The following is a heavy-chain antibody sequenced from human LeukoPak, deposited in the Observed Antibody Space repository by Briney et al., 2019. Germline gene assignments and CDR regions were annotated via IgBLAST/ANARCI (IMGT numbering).Heavy chain of an antibody. CDR1: GFTFSSYS. CDR3: ARAASSGYYGGAFDI. D-gene: IGHD3-22*01. J-gene: IGHJ3*02. CDR2: ISSSNVYS. Sequence: GGSLRLSCAASGFTFSSYSIHWVRHAPGKGLECVSSISSSNVYSYHADSLQVRFTVSRDNAKNSLYLQMNSLRADDTAVYCCARAASSGYYGGAFDIWGQGTMVTVSS. V-gene: IGHV3-21*01.